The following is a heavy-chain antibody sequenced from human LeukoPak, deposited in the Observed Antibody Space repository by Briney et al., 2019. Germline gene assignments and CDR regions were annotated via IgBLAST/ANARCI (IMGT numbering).Heavy chain of an antibody. CDR1: GGSISSYY. Sequence: PSETLSLTCTVSGGSISSYYWSWIRQPPGKGLEWIGYIYYSGSTDYNPSLKSRVTISVDTSRKQFSLKLSSVTAADTAVYYCARADYDYVWGSYRYYYFDYWGQGTLVTVSS. V-gene: IGHV4-30-4*01. D-gene: IGHD3-16*02. J-gene: IGHJ4*02. CDR2: IYYSGST. CDR3: ARADYDYVWGSYRYYYFDY.